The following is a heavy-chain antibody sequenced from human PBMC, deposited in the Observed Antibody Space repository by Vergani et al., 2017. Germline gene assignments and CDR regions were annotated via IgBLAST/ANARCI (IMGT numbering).Heavy chain of an antibody. CDR2: IYPGDSDT. J-gene: IGHJ4*02. D-gene: IGHD4-17*01. V-gene: IGHV5-51*01. CDR1: GYSFTRYW. Sequence: EVQLVQSGAEVKKPGESLKISCKGSGYSFTRYWIGWVRQMPGKGLEWRGIIYPGDSDTRYSPSFQGQAIMSLDKSITTAYLRWRSLKASDTAIYYSTRHAACGEGACVHLDHWGKEPQVTV. CDR3: TRHAACGEGACVHLDH.